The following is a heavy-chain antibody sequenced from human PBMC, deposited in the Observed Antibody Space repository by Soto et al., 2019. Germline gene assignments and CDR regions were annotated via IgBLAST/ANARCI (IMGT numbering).Heavy chain of an antibody. CDR2: ITSSSGSI. CDR3: ARDEHYAFDI. CDR1: GFTFSSYS. J-gene: IGHJ3*02. V-gene: IGHV3-48*02. Sequence: GGSLRLSCAASGFTFSSYSMNWVRQAPGKGLEWIAYITSSSGSINYAGSVKGRFTISRDNARSSLYLQMNSLRDEDTAVYYCARDEHYAFDIRGQGTMVTVSS.